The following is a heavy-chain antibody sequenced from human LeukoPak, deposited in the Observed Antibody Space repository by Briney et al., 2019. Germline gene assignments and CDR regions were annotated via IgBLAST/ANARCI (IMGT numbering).Heavy chain of an antibody. CDR1: GISVRGSY. D-gene: IGHD6-13*01. V-gene: IGHV3-53*01. CDR2: IYSGGRT. J-gene: IGHJ4*02. Sequence: GGSLRLSCEVSGISVRGSYMSWVRQAPGKGLEWVSVIYSGGRTYYAESVKGRFTISRDTSKNTLYLQMNNLRADDTARYYCTRDLTGTTWSENDYWGQGTLVTISS. CDR3: TRDLTGTTWSENDY.